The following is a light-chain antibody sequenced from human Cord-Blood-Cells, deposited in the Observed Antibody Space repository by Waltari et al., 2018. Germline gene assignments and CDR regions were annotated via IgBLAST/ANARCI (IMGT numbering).Light chain of an antibody. J-gene: IGKJ3*01. CDR2: WAS. V-gene: IGKV4-1*01. CDR3: QQYYSTPFT. CDR1: QSVLYSSNNKNY. Sequence: DIVITKSPDSLAVSLGERDTINCKSSQSVLYSSNNKNYLAWYQQKPGQPPKLLIYWASTRESGVPDRFSGSGSGTDFTLTISSLQAEDVAVYYCQQYYSTPFTFGPGTKVDIK.